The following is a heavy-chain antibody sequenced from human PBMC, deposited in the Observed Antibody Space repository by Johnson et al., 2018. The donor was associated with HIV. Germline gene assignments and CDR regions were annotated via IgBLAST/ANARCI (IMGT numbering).Heavy chain of an antibody. CDR2: ISWNSGSI. Sequence: VHLVESGGGLVQPGRSLRLSCAASGFTFDDYAMHWVRQAPGKGLEWVSGISWNSGSIGYADSVKGRFTISRDNSKNTLYLQMNSLKIEDTAVYYCSTGDIVVVAGAMLLPLHDAFDIWGQGTMVTVSS. J-gene: IGHJ3*02. D-gene: IGHD2-15*01. CDR1: GFTFDDYA. CDR3: STGDIVVVAGAMLLPLHDAFDI. V-gene: IGHV3-9*01.